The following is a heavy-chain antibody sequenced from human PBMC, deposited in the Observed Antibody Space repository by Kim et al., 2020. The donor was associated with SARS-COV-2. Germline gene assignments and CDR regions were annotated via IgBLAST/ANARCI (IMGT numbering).Heavy chain of an antibody. CDR3: ARGKSSSSAYFQH. Sequence: YAQKYQGRVTMTRNTSISTAYMELGSLRSEDTAVYYCARGKSSSSAYFQHWGQGTLVTVSS. D-gene: IGHD6-6*01. V-gene: IGHV1-8*01. J-gene: IGHJ1*01.